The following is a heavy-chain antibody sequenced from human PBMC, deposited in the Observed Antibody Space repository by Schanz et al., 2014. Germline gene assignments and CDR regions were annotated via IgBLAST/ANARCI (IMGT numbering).Heavy chain of an antibody. V-gene: IGHV3-43*01. D-gene: IGHD3-16*01. Sequence: VQLVESGGDVVQPGRSLRLSCAASGFTFDDYTMHWVRQAPGKGLEWVSLITWDGGITYYADSLKGRFTISRDNSKNSLYLQMNSLRTEDTALYYCAKGAVEMSTGLGGSWGQGTLVTVSS. CDR2: ITWDGGIT. J-gene: IGHJ5*02. CDR3: AKGAVEMSTGLGGS. CDR1: GFTFDDYT.